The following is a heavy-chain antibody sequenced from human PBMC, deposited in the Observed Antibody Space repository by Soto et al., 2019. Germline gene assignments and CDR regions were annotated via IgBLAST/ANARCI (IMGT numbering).Heavy chain of an antibody. J-gene: IGHJ6*02. V-gene: IGHV3-74*03. CDR2: VNNDGTDT. D-gene: IGHD6-13*01. Sequence: EVQLVESGGGLVQPGGSLRLSCAASGFTFSNYWMYWVRQAPGKGLVWVSRVNNDGTDTTHADSVKCRFTISRDNADNTLYLQMNSLRAEDTAVYYCARGGLQHALDVWGQGSTVTVSS. CDR3: ARGGLQHALDV. CDR1: GFTFSNYW.